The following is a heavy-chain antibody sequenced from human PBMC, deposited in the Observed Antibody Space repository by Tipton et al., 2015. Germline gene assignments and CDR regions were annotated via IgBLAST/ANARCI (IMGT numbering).Heavy chain of an antibody. D-gene: IGHD6-25*01. CDR2: LDYSGNII. Sequence: SLRLSCAASGFTFSSYAMHWVRQAPGKGLEWVAYLDYSGNIIKYADSVKGRFIISRDTAKSLLYLQMNNLRDEDTAVYFCARGLAAASWGQGTLVTVSS. CDR3: ARGLAAAS. J-gene: IGHJ5*02. V-gene: IGHV3-48*02. CDR1: GFTFSSYA.